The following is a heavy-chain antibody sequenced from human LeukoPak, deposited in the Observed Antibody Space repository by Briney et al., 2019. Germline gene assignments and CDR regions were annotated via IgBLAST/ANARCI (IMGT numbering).Heavy chain of an antibody. CDR1: GFTFSDYA. J-gene: IGHJ3*02. Sequence: GGSLRLSCAASGFTFSDYAMSWVRQATGKGLEWVSGIGNSGHSTYYADSVKGRFTISRDNSRNTLYLQTNSLRVEDTALFYCAKDFSSGYLGDGFDIWGQGTMVTVSA. CDR2: IGNSGHST. D-gene: IGHD3-22*01. V-gene: IGHV3-23*01. CDR3: AKDFSSGYLGDGFDI.